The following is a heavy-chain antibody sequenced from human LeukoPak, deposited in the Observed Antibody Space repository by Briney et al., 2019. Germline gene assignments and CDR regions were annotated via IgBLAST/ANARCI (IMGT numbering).Heavy chain of an antibody. D-gene: IGHD7-27*01. CDR2: VSPPGGGT. CDR1: GFTFSNHG. CDR3: ARDLAWGAFDY. Sequence: GGTLRLSCAASGFTFSNHGMNWVRQAPGKGLEWLSGVSPPGGGTYYADSVRGRFTISRDDSKNTLSLQMNSLRVEDTAVYYCARDLAWGAFDYWGQGTLVTVSS. V-gene: IGHV3-23*01. J-gene: IGHJ4*02.